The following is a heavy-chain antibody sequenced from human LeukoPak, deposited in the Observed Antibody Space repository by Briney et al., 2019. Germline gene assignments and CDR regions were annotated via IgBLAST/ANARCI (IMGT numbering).Heavy chain of an antibody. Sequence: PGGSLRLSCAASGFTFSSYAMNWVRQAPGKGLEWVSGISGSGATTYYADSVKGRFTISRDNSKNSLSLQMNSLRAEDTAVYFCAKAQPYFDCWGQGTLVTVSS. CDR3: AKAQPYFDC. CDR1: GFTFSSYA. D-gene: IGHD1-14*01. V-gene: IGHV3-23*01. J-gene: IGHJ4*02. CDR2: ISGSGATT.